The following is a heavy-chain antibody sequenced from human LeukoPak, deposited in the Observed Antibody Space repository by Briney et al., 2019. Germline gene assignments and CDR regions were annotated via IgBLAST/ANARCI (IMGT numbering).Heavy chain of an antibody. J-gene: IGHJ4*02. V-gene: IGHV3-11*04. CDR3: AKVAKYYYGSETYYFFDY. D-gene: IGHD3-10*01. CDR1: GFTFSDYY. CDR2: ISSSGSTI. Sequence: GGSLRLSCAASGFTFSDYYMSWIRQAPGKGLEWVSYISSSGSTIYYADSVKGRFTISRDNSKNTLYLQMNSLRAEDTAVYYCAKVAKYYYGSETYYFFDYWGQGTLVTASS.